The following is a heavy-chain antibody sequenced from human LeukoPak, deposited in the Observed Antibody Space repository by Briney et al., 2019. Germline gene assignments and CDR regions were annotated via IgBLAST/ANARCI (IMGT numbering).Heavy chain of an antibody. CDR1: GYTFTSYD. Sequence: GASVKVSCKASGYTFTSYDINWVRQATGQGLEWMGWMNPNSGNTGYAQKFQGRVTMTRNTSISTAYMELSSLRSEDTAVYYCARSPAITIFGVVRLRFDYWGQGTLVTVSS. CDR3: ARSPAITIFGVVRLRFDY. J-gene: IGHJ4*02. CDR2: MNPNSGNT. V-gene: IGHV1-8*01. D-gene: IGHD3-3*01.